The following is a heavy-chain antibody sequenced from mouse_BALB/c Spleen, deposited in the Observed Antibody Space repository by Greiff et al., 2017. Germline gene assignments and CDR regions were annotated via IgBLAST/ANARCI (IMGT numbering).Heavy chain of an antibody. CDR1: GFTFSSFG. J-gene: IGHJ4*01. D-gene: IGHD1-2*01. CDR3: ASSYTTATDYYAMDY. V-gene: IGHV5-17*02. Sequence: EVKLVESGGDLVKPGGSLKLSCAASGFTFSSFGMHWVRQAPEKGLEWVAYISSGSSTIYYADTVKGRFTISRDTPKNTLFLQLTSLRSEDTAMYDCASSYTTATDYYAMDYWGQGTSVTVSS. CDR2: ISSGSSTI.